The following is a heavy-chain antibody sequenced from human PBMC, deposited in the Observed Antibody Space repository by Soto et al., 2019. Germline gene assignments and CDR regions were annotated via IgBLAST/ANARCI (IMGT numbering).Heavy chain of an antibody. CDR3: AREAV. V-gene: IGHV3-7*05. CDR1: GFTFSGYW. J-gene: IGHJ6*02. Sequence: EVQLVASGGGLVQPGGSLRLSCAASGFTFSGYWMSWVRQAPGTGLEWVANIKQDGSEQFYVDSVKGRFTISRDNAKNSLYLQMNSLRAEDTAVYYCAREAVWGQGTTVTVSS. CDR2: IKQDGSEQ.